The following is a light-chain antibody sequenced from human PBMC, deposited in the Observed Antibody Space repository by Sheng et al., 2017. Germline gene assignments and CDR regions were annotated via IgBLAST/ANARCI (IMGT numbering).Light chain of an antibody. J-gene: IGKJ1*01. V-gene: IGKV3-15*01. CDR1: QSVSSK. CDR2: GAS. CDR3: QQYNNWPQT. Sequence: EIVMTQSPVTLSLSPGERATLSCRASQSVSSKLAWYQQKPGQPPRLLIYGASTRATGIPARFSGSGSGTEFTLTISSLQSEDFAVYYCQQYNNWPQTFGQGTKVEIK.